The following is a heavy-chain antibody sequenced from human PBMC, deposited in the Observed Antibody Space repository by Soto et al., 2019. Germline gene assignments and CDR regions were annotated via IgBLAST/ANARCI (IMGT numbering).Heavy chain of an antibody. V-gene: IGHV3-23*01. CDR3: AKDLNCTNGVCYYPPIDY. CDR1: GFTFSSYA. Sequence: GGSLRLSCAASGFTFSSYAMSWVRQAAGKGLEWVSAISGSGGSTYYADSVKGRFTISRDNSKNTLYLQMNSLRAEDTAVYYCAKDLNCTNGVCYYPPIDYWGQGTLVTVSS. D-gene: IGHD2-8*01. J-gene: IGHJ4*02. CDR2: ISGSGGST.